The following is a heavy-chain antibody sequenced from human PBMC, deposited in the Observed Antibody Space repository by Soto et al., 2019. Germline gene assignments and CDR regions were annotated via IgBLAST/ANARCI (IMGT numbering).Heavy chain of an antibody. CDR3: ATHDWDLDP. V-gene: IGHV4-39*01. Sequence: PPETLSLTCTVSGGSIRSTTYYWGWIRQPPGKGLEWIGSLYYSGRTNYNPSLKGRVNISVDMSKNQFSLNLTSVTAADTAVYYCATHDWDLDPWGQGTLVTVSS. CDR2: LYYSGRT. CDR1: GGSIRSTTYY. J-gene: IGHJ5*01. D-gene: IGHD2-21*01.